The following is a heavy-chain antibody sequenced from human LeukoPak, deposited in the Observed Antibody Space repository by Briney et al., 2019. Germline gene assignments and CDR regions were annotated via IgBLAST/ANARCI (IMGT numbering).Heavy chain of an antibody. Sequence: GGSLRLSCAASGFTFSSYEMNWVRQAPGKGLEWVSYISGSGSTIYYADSVKGRFTISSDNAKNSLYLQMNSLRAEDTAVYYCARDGVYRSGVLYWGQGTLVTVSS. CDR3: ARDGVYRSGVLY. D-gene: IGHD6-19*01. V-gene: IGHV3-48*03. J-gene: IGHJ4*02. CDR1: GFTFSSYE. CDR2: ISGSGSTI.